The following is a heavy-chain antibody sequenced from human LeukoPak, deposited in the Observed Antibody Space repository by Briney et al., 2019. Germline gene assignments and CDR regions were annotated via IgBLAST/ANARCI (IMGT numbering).Heavy chain of an antibody. CDR2: ISAYNGNT. Sequence: ASVTVSCKSSGYTFTNYGLSWVRQAPGQGLEWMGRISAYNGNTNYAQKFQGRVTMTTDTSTSTAYMELRSLRSDDTAVYYCARDRAFWSGYNGVWGYWGQGTLVTVSS. V-gene: IGHV1-18*01. J-gene: IGHJ4*02. D-gene: IGHD3-3*01. CDR3: ARDRAFWSGYNGVWGY. CDR1: GYTFTNYG.